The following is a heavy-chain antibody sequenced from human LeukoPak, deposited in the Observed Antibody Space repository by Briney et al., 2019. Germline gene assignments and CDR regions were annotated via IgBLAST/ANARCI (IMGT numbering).Heavy chain of an antibody. Sequence: SETLSLTCTVSGGSISSYYWSWIRQPAGKGLEWIGRIYTSGSTNYNPSLKSRATMSVDTSKNQFSLKLSSVTAADTAVYYCARGYILAAAGTYYYYYMDVWGKGTTVTVSS. CDR1: GGSISSYY. D-gene: IGHD6-13*01. J-gene: IGHJ6*03. CDR3: ARGYILAAAGTYYYYYMDV. V-gene: IGHV4-4*07. CDR2: IYTSGST.